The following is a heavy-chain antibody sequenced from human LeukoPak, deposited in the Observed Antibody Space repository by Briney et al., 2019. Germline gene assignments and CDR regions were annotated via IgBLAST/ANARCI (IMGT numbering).Heavy chain of an antibody. CDR3: ARDNWGYGVHAFDI. CDR1: GFTVSSDY. J-gene: IGHJ3*02. D-gene: IGHD7-27*01. CDR2: IYSGGST. Sequence: GGSLRLSCAASGFTVSSDYMSWVRQAPGKGLEWVSVIYSGGSTYYADSVKGRFTISRDKSKNTVYLQMNSLRFEDTAMYYCARDNWGYGVHAFDIWGQGTMVTVSS. V-gene: IGHV3-53*05.